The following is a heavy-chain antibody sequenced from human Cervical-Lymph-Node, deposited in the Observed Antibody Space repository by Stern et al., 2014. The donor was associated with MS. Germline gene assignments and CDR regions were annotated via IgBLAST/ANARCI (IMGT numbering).Heavy chain of an antibody. Sequence: QLVESGGGLVQPGRSLRLSCAGSRFNFDDYAMHWVRQAPGRGLEWVSRISWTSGSMEYADSVKARFTSSRDNAKNSLYLQMDSLRVEDTAIYYCAKDISSGRWEAQYYYGMDVWGQGTTVTVSS. CDR1: RFNFDDYA. V-gene: IGHV3-9*01. CDR3: AKDISSGRWEAQYYYGMDV. D-gene: IGHD6-19*01. J-gene: IGHJ6*02. CDR2: ISWTSGSM.